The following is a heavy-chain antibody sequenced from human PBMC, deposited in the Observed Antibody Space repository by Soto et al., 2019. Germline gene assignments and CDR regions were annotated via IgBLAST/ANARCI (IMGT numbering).Heavy chain of an antibody. J-gene: IGHJ6*02. Sequence: PGGSLRLSFAASGITCSNAWMTWGRQAPGKGLEWVGRIKSITDGGTTDYAAPVKGRFTISRDDSKDTLYLQMNNLRTEDTAVYHCTTDSADIVVVPATFGMDVWGQGTTVTVSS. CDR3: TTDSADIVVVPATFGMDV. CDR1: GITCSNAW. D-gene: IGHD2-2*01. V-gene: IGHV3-15*01. CDR2: IKSITDGGTT.